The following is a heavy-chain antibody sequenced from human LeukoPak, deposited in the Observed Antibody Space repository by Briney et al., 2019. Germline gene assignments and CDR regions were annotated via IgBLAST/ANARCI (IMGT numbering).Heavy chain of an antibody. V-gene: IGHV1-2*02. CDR2: INPNSGGT. Sequence: GASVKVSCKASGYTFTAYYIHWVRQAPGQGLEWMGWINPNSGGTNYAQKFQGRVTMTRDTSISTAYMELSRLRSDDTAVYYCARDYSSSSGLGDYWGQGTLVTVSS. D-gene: IGHD6-6*01. J-gene: IGHJ4*02. CDR3: ARDYSSSSGLGDY. CDR1: GYTFTAYY.